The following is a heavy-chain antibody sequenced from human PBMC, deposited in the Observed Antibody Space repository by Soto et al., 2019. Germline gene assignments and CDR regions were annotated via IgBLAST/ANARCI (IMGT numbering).Heavy chain of an antibody. CDR2: MNPKSGYT. CDR1: GYTFTNYD. D-gene: IGHD1-26*01. J-gene: IGHJ4*02. Sequence: QVQLVQSGAEVKKPGTSVRISCKTSGYTFTNYDINWVRQAAGQGLEWMGWMNPKSGYTGSARKFXXRXTPXRDNSMTTAYMELSSLRSDDTAVYYCARVMGSVDYWGQGTLVTVSS. CDR3: ARVMGSVDY. V-gene: IGHV1-8*01.